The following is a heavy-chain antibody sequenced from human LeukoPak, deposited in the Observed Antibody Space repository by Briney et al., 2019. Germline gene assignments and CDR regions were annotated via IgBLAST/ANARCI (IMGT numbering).Heavy chain of an antibody. D-gene: IGHD3-10*01. CDR3: AKHLDYYGSGSWWGGGYYYYGMDV. CDR2: ISGSGGST. J-gene: IGHJ6*02. CDR1: GFTFSIYA. V-gene: IGHV3-23*01. Sequence: GGSLRLSCAASGFTFSIYAMSWVRQAPGKGLEWVSAISGSGGSTYYADSVKGRFTISRDNSKNTLYLQMNSLRAEDTAVYYCAKHLDYYGSGSWWGGGYYYYGMDVWGQGTTVTVSS.